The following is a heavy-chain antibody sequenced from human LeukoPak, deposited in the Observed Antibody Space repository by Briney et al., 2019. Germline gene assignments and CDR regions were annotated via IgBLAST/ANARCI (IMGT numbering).Heavy chain of an antibody. CDR3: ARGFLPTPRPEYFQH. CDR2: INPNSGGT. CDR1: GYTFTGYY. D-gene: IGHD2-15*01. Sequence: ASVKVSCKASGYTFTGYYMHWVRQAPGQGLEWMGWINPNSGGTNYAQKFQGRVTMTRDTSISTAYMELSRLRSDDTAVYYCARGFLPTPRPEYFQHWGQGTLVTVSS. J-gene: IGHJ1*01. V-gene: IGHV1-2*02.